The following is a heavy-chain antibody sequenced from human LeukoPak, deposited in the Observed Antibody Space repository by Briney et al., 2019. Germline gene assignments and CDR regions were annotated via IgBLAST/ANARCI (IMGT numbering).Heavy chain of an antibody. J-gene: IGHJ1*01. CDR1: GFTFSSYA. D-gene: IGHD3-22*01. V-gene: IGHV3-23*01. CDR3: ATQGEHSYDSNRSGYFQH. Sequence: GGSLRLSCAASGFTFSSYAMSWVRQAPGKGLEWVSAISGSGGSTYYADSVKGRFTISRDNSKNTLYLQMNSLRAEDTAVYYCATQGEHSYDSNRSGYFQHWGQGTLVTVSS. CDR2: ISGSGGST.